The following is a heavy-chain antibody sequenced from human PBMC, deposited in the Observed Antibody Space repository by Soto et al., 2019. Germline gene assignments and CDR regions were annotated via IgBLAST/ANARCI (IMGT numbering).Heavy chain of an antibody. J-gene: IGHJ6*02. V-gene: IGHV3-30-3*01. Sequence: GGSLRLSCAASGFTFSSYAMHWVRQAPGKGLEWVAVISYDGSNKYYADSVKGRFTISRDNSKSTLYLQMNSPRAEDTAVYYCARDVLGYCSGGSCQDYYYYYGMDVWGQGTTVTVSS. D-gene: IGHD2-15*01. CDR3: ARDVLGYCSGGSCQDYYYYYGMDV. CDR2: ISYDGSNK. CDR1: GFTFSSYA.